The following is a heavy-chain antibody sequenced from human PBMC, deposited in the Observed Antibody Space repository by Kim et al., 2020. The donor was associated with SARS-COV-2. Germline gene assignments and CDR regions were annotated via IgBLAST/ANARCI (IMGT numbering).Heavy chain of an antibody. CDR2: LYYSGST. CDR1: GGSISSYY. CDR3: VRLGCSATNCTIFDY. D-gene: IGHD2-2*01. V-gene: IGHV4-59*08. Sequence: SETLSLTCSVFGGSISSYYWSWIRQPPGKGLEWIGYLYYSGSTNYNPSLKSRVTISVDTSKNQFSLKLSFVTAADTAMYYCVRLGCSATNCTIFDYCGQG. J-gene: IGHJ4*02.